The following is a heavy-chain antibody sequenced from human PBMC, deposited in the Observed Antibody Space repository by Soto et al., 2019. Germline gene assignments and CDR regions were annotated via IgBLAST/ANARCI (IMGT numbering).Heavy chain of an antibody. CDR3: AREGAVGGGCFDY. D-gene: IGHD3-3*01. CDR2: ISYDGSNK. V-gene: IGHV3-30-3*01. CDR1: GFTFSSYA. J-gene: IGHJ4*02. Sequence: QVQLVESGGGVVQPGRSLRLSCAASGFTFSSYAMHWVRQAPGKGLEWVAVISYDGSNKYYADSVKGRFTISRDNSKNTLYLQMDSLRAEDTAVYYCAREGAVGGGCFDYWGQGTLVTVSS.